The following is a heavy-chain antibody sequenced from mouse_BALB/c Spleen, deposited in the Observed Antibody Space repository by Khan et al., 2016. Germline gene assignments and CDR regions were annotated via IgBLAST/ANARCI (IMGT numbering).Heavy chain of an antibody. CDR2: INYSGST. J-gene: IGHJ2*01. CDR3: ARDYYGSSFCDY. CDR1: GYSITSGYA. V-gene: IGHV3-2*02. Sequence: EVQLQESGPGLVKPSQSLSLTCTVTGYSITSGYAWNWIRQFPGNKLEWMGYINYSGSTTYNPSLKSQISITRDTSKNQFFLPLKSVTTEDTATYYCARDYYGSSFCDYWGQGTTLTVSS. D-gene: IGHD1-1*01.